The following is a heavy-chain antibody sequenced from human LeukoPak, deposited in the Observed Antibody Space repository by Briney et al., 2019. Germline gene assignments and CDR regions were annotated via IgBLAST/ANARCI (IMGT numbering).Heavy chain of an antibody. V-gene: IGHV7-4-1*02. CDR3: ARGTSRIVPAAVAY. J-gene: IGHJ4*02. Sequence: ASVKVSCKASGYTFTSYAMNWVRQAPGQGLEWMGWINTNTGNLTYAQGFTGRFVFSLDTSVSTAYLQISSLKAEDTAVYYCARGTSRIVPAAVAYWGQGTLVTVSS. CDR2: INTNTGNL. D-gene: IGHD2-2*01. CDR1: GYTFTSYA.